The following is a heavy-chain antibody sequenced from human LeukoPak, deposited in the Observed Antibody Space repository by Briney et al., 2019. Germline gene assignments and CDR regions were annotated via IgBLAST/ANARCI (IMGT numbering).Heavy chain of an antibody. V-gene: IGHV4-4*07. CDR2: IYTSGST. CDR1: GGSISSYY. J-gene: IGHJ4*02. Sequence: SETLSLTCTVSGGSISSYYWSWIRQPAGKGLEWIGRIYTSGSTNYNPSLKSRVTMSVDTSKNQFSLKLSSVTAADTAVYYRARDDAVAGFFDYWGQGTLVTVSS. D-gene: IGHD6-19*01. CDR3: ARDDAVAGFFDY.